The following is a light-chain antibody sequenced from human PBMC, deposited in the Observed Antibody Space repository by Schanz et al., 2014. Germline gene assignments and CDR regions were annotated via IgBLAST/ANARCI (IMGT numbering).Light chain of an antibody. J-gene: IGLJ2*01. V-gene: IGLV2-8*01. CDR1: SSDVGGYNS. CDR2: EVT. CDR3: SSYAGSNGVL. Sequence: QSALTQPPSASGSPKQSVSISCTGTSSDVGGYNSVSWYQQHPGKAPKLMIYEVTKRPSGVPDRFSGSKSGNTASLTVSGLQSEDEADYYCSSYAGSNGVLFGGGTKLPVL.